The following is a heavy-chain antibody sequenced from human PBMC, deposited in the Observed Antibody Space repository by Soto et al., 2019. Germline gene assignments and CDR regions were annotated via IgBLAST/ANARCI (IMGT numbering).Heavy chain of an antibody. CDR3: ASLKVRSAWDF. CDR2: IKEDGSER. Sequence: EVQLVESGGGLVQPGGSLRLSCAVSGFNFNNYRMSWVLQAPGKGLEWVATIKEDGSERYYVPSVRGRFTITRDNATNSLSLPPNTLRADDTTVYYCASLKVRSAWDFWGQGTLVTVSS. D-gene: IGHD3-3*01. CDR1: GFNFNNYR. J-gene: IGHJ4*02. V-gene: IGHV3-7*03.